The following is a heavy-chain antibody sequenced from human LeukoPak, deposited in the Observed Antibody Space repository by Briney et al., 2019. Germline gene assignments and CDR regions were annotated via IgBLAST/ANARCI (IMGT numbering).Heavy chain of an antibody. CDR3: AKDWRRGYSYGFDY. J-gene: IGHJ4*02. CDR1: GFTFSSYV. Sequence: GGSLRLSCAASGFTFSSYVMSWVRQAPGKGLEWVSAVSGSGGSTYYADSVKGRFTISRDNSKNTLYLQMNSLRAEDTAVYYCAKDWRRGYSYGFDYWGQGTLVTVSS. CDR2: VSGSGGST. V-gene: IGHV3-23*01. D-gene: IGHD5-18*01.